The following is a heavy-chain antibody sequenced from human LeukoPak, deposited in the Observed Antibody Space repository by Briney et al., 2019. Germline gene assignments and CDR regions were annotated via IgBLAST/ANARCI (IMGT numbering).Heavy chain of an antibody. CDR1: GVSISSYY. CDR2: IYYSGST. V-gene: IGHV4-59*08. J-gene: IGHJ4*02. D-gene: IGHD4/OR15-4a*01. CDR3: ARLSGRDYYFDY. Sequence: SETLSLTCTVSGVSISSYYWSWIRQPPGKGLEWIGYIYYSGSTNYNPSLKSRVTISLDTSKNQFSLKLSSVTAADTAVYYCARLSGRDYYFDYWGQGTLVTVSS.